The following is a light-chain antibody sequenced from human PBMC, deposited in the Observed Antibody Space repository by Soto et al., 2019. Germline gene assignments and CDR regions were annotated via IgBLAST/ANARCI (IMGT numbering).Light chain of an antibody. V-gene: IGLV2-11*01. CDR1: SSDVGGYNS. Sequence: QSALTQPRSVSGSPGQSVTISCTGTSSDVGGYNSVSWFQQHPGKAPKLMIYDVNKRPSGVPDRFSGSKSGNTASLTISGLQAEDEADYYCCSYAGRPSVFGTGTKVTVL. CDR2: DVN. J-gene: IGLJ1*01. CDR3: CSYAGRPSV.